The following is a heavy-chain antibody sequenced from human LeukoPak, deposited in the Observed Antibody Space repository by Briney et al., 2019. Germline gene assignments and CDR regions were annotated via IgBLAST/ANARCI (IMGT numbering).Heavy chain of an antibody. CDR2: INHSGST. Sequence: SETLSLTCAVYGGSFSGYYWSWIRQPPGKGLEWIGEINHSGSTNYNPSLKSRVTISVDTSKNQFSLKLSSVTAADTAVYYCASPYTVTTFQHWGQGTLVTVSS. V-gene: IGHV4-34*01. CDR1: GGSFSGYY. CDR3: ASPYTVTTFQH. D-gene: IGHD4-17*01. J-gene: IGHJ1*01.